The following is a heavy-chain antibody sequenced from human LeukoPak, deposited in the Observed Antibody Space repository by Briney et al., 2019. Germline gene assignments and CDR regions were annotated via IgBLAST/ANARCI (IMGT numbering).Heavy chain of an antibody. CDR3: ARESSGSWISYYYYYMDV. CDR1: GYTFTSYG. D-gene: IGHD3-10*01. CDR2: ISAYNGNT. V-gene: IGHV1-18*01. Sequence: ASVKVSCKASGYTFTSYGISWVRQAPGQGLEWMGWISAYNGNTNYAQKLQGRVTMTTDTSTSTAYMELRSLRSDDTAVYYSARESSGSWISYYYYYMDVWGKGTTVTVSS. J-gene: IGHJ6*03.